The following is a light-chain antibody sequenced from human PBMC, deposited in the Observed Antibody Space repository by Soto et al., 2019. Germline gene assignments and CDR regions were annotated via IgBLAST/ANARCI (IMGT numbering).Light chain of an antibody. CDR3: QQYYDWPPLT. CDR1: QSIMFS. CDR2: GAS. J-gene: IGKJ4*01. V-gene: IGKV3-15*01. Sequence: EIVMTQSPATLSVSPGERATLSCRASQSIMFSLAWYQQKPGQAPRLLISGASTRATGIPGRFSGSGSGKEFTLTISSLQSEDFAVYYCQQYYDWPPLTFGGGTKVEIK.